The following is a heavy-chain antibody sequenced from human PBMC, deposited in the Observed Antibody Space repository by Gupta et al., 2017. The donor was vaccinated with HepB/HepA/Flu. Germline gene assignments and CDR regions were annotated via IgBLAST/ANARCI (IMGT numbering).Heavy chain of an antibody. J-gene: IGHJ3*01. CDR1: GFTFSSHW. D-gene: IGHD3-10*01. CDR2: IDTDGSGT. Sequence: EVQLVESGGGLVQPGGSLRLSCAASGFTFSSHWMHWVRQAPGKGLVWVSRIDTDGSGTSYADSVKGRFTISRDNAKKMLYFQMNGLRVEDTAVYFCASPNSGVNAFYLGGQGTLVTVSS. CDR3: ASPNSGVNAFYL. V-gene: IGHV3-74*01.